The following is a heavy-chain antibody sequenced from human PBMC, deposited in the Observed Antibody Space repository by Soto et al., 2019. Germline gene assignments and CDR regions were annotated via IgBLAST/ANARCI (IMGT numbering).Heavy chain of an antibody. V-gene: IGHV1-69*13. Sequence: SVKVSCKASGGTFSSYAISWVRQAPGQGLEWMGGIIPIFGTANYAQKFQGRVTITADESTSTAYMELSSLRSEDTAVYYCARVLKHRGQNNFDYWGQGALVTVSS. CDR2: IIPIFGTA. CDR1: GGTFSSYA. CDR3: ARVLKHRGQNNFDY. J-gene: IGHJ4*02.